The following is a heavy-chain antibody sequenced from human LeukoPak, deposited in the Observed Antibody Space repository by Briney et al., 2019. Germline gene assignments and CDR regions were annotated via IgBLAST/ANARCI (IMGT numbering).Heavy chain of an antibody. V-gene: IGHV1-69*13. CDR3: ARWARYCSGGSCDHWFDP. Sequence: SVKVSCKASGYTFTSYAISWVRQAPGQGLEWMGGIIPIFGTANYAQKFQGRVTITADESTSTAYMELSSLRSEDTAVYYCARWARYCSGGSCDHWFDPWGQGTPVTVSS. J-gene: IGHJ5*02. CDR2: IIPIFGTA. D-gene: IGHD2-15*01. CDR1: GYTFTSYA.